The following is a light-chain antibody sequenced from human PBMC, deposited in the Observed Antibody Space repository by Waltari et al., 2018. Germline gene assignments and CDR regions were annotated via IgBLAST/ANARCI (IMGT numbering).Light chain of an antibody. CDR2: GAS. CDR3: QQYGSSPPWT. J-gene: IGKJ1*01. Sequence: ENVLTQSPGTLSLSPGERVTLSCRASQSVSSNYLAWYQQIPGQAPRLLIYGASSRATGIPDRFSGSGSGTDFTLTISRLEPEDFAVYYCQQYGSSPPWTFGQGTKVEIK. V-gene: IGKV3-20*01. CDR1: QSVSSNY.